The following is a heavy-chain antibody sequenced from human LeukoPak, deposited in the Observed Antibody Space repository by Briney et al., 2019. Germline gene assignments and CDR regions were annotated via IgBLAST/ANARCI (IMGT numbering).Heavy chain of an antibody. Sequence: PGGSLRLSCAASGFTFSSYAMHWVRQAPGKGLEYVSAISSNGGSTYYANSVKGRFTISRDNSKNTLYLQMGSLRAEDVAVYYCARGYGYADYWGQGTLVTVSS. J-gene: IGHJ4*02. V-gene: IGHV3-64*01. CDR3: ARGYGYADY. CDR2: ISSNGGST. CDR1: GFTFSSYA. D-gene: IGHD5-18*01.